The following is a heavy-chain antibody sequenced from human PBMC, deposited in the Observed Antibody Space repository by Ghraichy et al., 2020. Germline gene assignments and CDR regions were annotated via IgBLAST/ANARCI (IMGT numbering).Heavy chain of an antibody. V-gene: IGHV3-9*01. D-gene: IGHD1-26*01. CDR2: ISWNIGII. CDR3: AKDVSLGATYYVFDI. J-gene: IGHJ3*02. Sequence: GGSLRLSCAASGFTFDDYAMHWVRQAPGKGLEWVSGISWNIGIIYYADSVKGRFTISRDNSKKSLHLQMNSLRAEDTALYYCAKDVSLGATYYVFDIWGQGTMVTLSP. CDR1: GFTFDDYA.